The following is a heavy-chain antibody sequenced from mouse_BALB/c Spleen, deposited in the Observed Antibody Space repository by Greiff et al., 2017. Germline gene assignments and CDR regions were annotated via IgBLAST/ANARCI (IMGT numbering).Heavy chain of an antibody. V-gene: IGHV5-17*02. Sequence: EVKLVESGGGLVQPGGSRKLSCAASGFSFSSFGMHWVRQAPEKGLEWVAYISSCSSTIYYADTVKGRFTISRDNPKSTLFLQMTSLRSEDTAMYYCAGVDYWGQGTSVTVSS. CDR3: AGVDY. J-gene: IGHJ4*01. CDR1: GFSFSSFG. CDR2: ISSCSSTI.